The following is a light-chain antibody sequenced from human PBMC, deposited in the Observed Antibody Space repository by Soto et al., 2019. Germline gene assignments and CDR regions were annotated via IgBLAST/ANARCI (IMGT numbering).Light chain of an antibody. V-gene: IGKV1-39*01. CDR1: QNIKNF. CDR2: DAS. CDR3: QQSYSAPT. Sequence: DIQMTQSPSSLSACVGDRVTITCRASQNIKNFLNWYHQKPGKAPKVLIYDASNLQSGVPSRFSGSGSGTDFTLTISSLQPEDCGTYFCQQSYSAPTFGQGTKVEIK. J-gene: IGKJ1*01.